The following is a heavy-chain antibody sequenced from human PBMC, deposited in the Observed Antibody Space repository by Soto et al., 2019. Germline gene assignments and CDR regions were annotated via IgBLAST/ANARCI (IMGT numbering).Heavy chain of an antibody. Sequence: QVQLQESGPGLVKPSETLSLSCGVSGGSISQYYWSWIRQPAGKGLEWIGRIYSGGSTNYNPSLDSRVNMSVDTSKNKFSLTLSSVTAADTAVYYCARGPGGFGDFSLDYWGQGTLVTVSS. V-gene: IGHV4-4*07. CDR1: GGSISQYY. CDR2: IYSGGST. CDR3: ARGPGGFGDFSLDY. J-gene: IGHJ4*02. D-gene: IGHD3-10*01.